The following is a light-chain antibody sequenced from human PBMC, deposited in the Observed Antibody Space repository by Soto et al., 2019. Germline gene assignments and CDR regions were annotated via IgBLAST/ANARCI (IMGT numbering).Light chain of an antibody. CDR1: QSVSSN. CDR3: QQYNVLPP. CDR2: GAS. Sequence: EIVLTQSPATLSVSPGDRATLSCRASQSVSSNLAWYQQKPGQAPSLLIYGASTRATGVPARFSGSGSGTEFTLTISSLMSDDSAVYYCQQYNVLPPFGQGTKVDI. J-gene: IGKJ1*01. V-gene: IGKV3-15*01.